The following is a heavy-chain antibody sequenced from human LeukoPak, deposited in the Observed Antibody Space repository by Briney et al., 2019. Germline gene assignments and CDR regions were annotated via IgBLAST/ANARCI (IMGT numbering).Heavy chain of an antibody. J-gene: IGHJ4*02. CDR2: IYYSGST. D-gene: IGHD4-17*01. Sequence: SQTLSLTCTVSGGSISSYYWSWIRQPPGKGLEWIGYIYYSGSTNYNPSLKSRVTISVDTSKNQFSLKLSSVTAADTAVYYCARETHGDYFDYWGQGTLVTVSS. V-gene: IGHV4-59*01. CDR1: GGSISSYY. CDR3: ARETHGDYFDY.